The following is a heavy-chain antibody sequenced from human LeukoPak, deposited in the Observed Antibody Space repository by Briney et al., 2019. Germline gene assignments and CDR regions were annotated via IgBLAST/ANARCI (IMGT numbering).Heavy chain of an antibody. D-gene: IGHD3-22*01. Sequence: GRSLRLSCAASGFTFSSYAMHWVRQAPGKGLEWVAVISYDGSNKYYADSVKGRFTISRDNSKNTLYLQMNSLRAEDTAVYYCARAPGSSGYYLYFDYWGQGTLVTVSS. CDR2: ISYDGSNK. CDR3: ARAPGSSGYYLYFDY. V-gene: IGHV3-30*04. CDR1: GFTFSSYA. J-gene: IGHJ4*02.